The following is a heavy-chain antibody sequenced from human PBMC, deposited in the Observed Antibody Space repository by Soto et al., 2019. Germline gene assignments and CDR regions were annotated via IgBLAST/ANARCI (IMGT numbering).Heavy chain of an antibody. D-gene: IGHD1-26*01. CDR3: SGGVGDAF. CDR2: TNQDGSQK. J-gene: IGHJ4*02. CDR1: GFSFRSDW. V-gene: IGHV3-7*03. Sequence: EEQLVEYGGGLVQPGGSQRLTCAVSGFSFRSDWMNWVSQAPGKGLEWVAHTNQDGSQKYYVDSVKGRFTIFRDNAKNSLCLQMNSLIAEDTAVYYCSGGVGDAFWGQGTLVTVSS.